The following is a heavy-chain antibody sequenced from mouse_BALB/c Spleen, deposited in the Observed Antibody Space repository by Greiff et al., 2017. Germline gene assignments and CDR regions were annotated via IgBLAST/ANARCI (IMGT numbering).Heavy chain of an antibody. CDR2: ISYSGST. CDR1: GYSITSDYA. CDR3: ARKNYDYDWFAY. J-gene: IGHJ3*01. D-gene: IGHD2-4*01. Sequence: EVKLQESGPGLVKPSQSLSLTCTVTGYSITSDYAWNWIRQFPGNKLEWMGYISYSGSTSYNPSLKSRISITRDTSKNQFFLQLNSVTTEDTATYYCARKNYDYDWFAYWGQGTLVTVSA. V-gene: IGHV3-2*02.